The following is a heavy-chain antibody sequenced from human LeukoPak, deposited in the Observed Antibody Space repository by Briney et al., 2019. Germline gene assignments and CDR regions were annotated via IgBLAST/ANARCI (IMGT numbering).Heavy chain of an antibody. D-gene: IGHD3-22*01. CDR2: IYYSGST. CDR1: GGSISSYY. CDR3: AREDRDYYDSSGYYNWFDP. J-gene: IGHJ5*02. Sequence: PSETLSLTCTVSGGSISSYYGSWIREPPGQGLEGIGYIYYSGSTNYNPSLKSRVTISVDTSKNQFSLKLSSVTAADTAVYYCAREDRDYYDSSGYYNWFDPWGQGTLVTVSS. V-gene: IGHV4-59*01.